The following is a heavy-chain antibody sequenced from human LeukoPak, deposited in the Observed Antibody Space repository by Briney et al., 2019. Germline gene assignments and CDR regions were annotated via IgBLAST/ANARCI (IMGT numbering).Heavy chain of an antibody. CDR3: ARESLGYYDSSGFGDY. CDR2: INPNSGGT. V-gene: IGHV1-2*02. J-gene: IGHJ4*02. D-gene: IGHD3-22*01. Sequence: ASVKVSCKASGYTFTGYYMHWVRQAPGQGLEWMGWINPNSGGTNYAQKFQGRVTMTRDTSISTAYMELSRLRSEDTAVYYCARESLGYYDSSGFGDYWGQGTLVTVSS. CDR1: GYTFTGYY.